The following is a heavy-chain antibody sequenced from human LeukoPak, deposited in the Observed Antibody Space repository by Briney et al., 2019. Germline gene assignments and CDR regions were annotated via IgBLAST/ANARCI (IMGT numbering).Heavy chain of an antibody. V-gene: IGHV3-53*01. J-gene: IGHJ6*03. CDR3: ARDRGSGITMVRGVIRGYMDV. D-gene: IGHD3-10*01. CDR2: IYVGGST. Sequence: GGSLRLSCAASGFTVSSNDMSWVRQAPGKGLEWVSVIYVGGSTYYADSVKGRFTISRGNSKNTLYLQMNSLRAEDTAVYYCARDRGSGITMVRGVIRGYMDVWGKGTMVTVSS. CDR1: GFTVSSND.